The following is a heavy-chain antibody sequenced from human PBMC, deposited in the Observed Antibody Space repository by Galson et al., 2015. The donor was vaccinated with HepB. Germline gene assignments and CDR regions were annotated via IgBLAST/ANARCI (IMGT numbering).Heavy chain of an antibody. J-gene: IGHJ5*02. D-gene: IGHD3-3*01. CDR2: IWYDGSNK. V-gene: IGHV3-33*01. CDR1: GFTFSSYG. Sequence: SLRLSCAASGFTFSSYGMHWVRQAPGKGLEWVAVIWYDGSNKYYADSVKGRFTISRDNSKNTLYLQMNSLRAEDTAVYYCARVGTISGGWFDPWGQGTLVTVSS. CDR3: ARVGTISGGWFDP.